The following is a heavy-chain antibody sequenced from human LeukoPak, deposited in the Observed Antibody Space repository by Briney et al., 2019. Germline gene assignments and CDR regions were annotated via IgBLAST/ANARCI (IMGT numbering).Heavy chain of an antibody. CDR2: ISTDGSST. V-gene: IGHV3-74*01. D-gene: IGHD3-16*01. J-gene: IGHJ3*01. Sequence: GGSLTLSCSASGFTFSSYWMHWVRQAPGKGLVWVSRISTDGSSTSYADSVKGRFTISRDNAKNTLYLQMNSLRAEDTAVYYCARDFLHLGGWGQGTMVTVSS. CDR3: ARDFLHLGG. CDR1: GFTFSSYW.